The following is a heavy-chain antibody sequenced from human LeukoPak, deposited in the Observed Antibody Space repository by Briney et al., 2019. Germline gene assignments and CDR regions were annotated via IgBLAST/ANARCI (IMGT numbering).Heavy chain of an antibody. CDR2: MYTGGGR. V-gene: IGHV3-66*01. CDR1: GFSVSNYY. Sequence: GGSLRLSCAASGFSVSNYYMSWVRQPPGKGLEWVSVMYTGGGRYYGDSVKGRFTISRDNSKNTVFLQMNSLRVEDTALYYCTRGQSYCGADCYSDWGQGTLVTVSP. J-gene: IGHJ4*02. D-gene: IGHD2-21*02. CDR3: TRGQSYCGADCYSD.